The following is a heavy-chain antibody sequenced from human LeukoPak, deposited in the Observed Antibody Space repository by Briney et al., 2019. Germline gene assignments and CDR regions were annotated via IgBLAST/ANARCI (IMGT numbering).Heavy chain of an antibody. V-gene: IGHV4-34*01. CDR2: INHSGST. D-gene: IGHD1-7*01. CDR1: GVSFSGYY. CDR3: ARAPLNWNYVRYFDY. Sequence: NPSETLSLTCAVYGVSFSGYYWSWIRQPPGKGLEWIGEINHSGSTNYNPSLKSRVTISVDTSKNQFSLKLSSVTAADTAVYYCARAPLNWNYVRYFDYWGQGTLVTVSS. J-gene: IGHJ4*02.